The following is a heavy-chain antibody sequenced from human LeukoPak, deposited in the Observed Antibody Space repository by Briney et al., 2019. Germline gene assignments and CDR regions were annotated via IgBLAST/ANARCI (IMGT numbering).Heavy chain of an antibody. CDR3: AKAQLGPGAYGMDV. Sequence: GGSLRLSCAGSGFTFSSYGMHWVRQAPGKGLEWVAVISYDGSNKYYADSVKGRFTISRDNSKNTLYLQMNSLRAEDTAVYYCAKAQLGPGAYGMDVWGQGTTVTVSS. V-gene: IGHV3-30*18. CDR2: ISYDGSNK. CDR1: GFTFSSYG. D-gene: IGHD7-27*01. J-gene: IGHJ6*02.